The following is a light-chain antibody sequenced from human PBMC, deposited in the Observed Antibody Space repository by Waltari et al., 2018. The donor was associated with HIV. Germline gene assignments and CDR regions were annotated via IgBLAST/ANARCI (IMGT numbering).Light chain of an antibody. CDR1: QNIRNY. CDR2: AAS. CDR3: QQSYSTPPT. J-gene: IGKJ4*01. Sequence: DIQMTQSPSSLSASVGDRVTIICRASQNIRNYLNWYQQKPGKAPNLLIYAASSLQSGVPSRFRGSGSGTDFTLTISSLQPEDFATYYCQQSYSTPPTFGGGTKVEIK. V-gene: IGKV1-39*01.